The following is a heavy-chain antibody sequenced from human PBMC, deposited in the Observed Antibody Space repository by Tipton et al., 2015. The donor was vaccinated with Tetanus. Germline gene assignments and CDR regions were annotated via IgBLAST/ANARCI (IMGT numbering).Heavy chain of an antibody. J-gene: IGHJ4*02. D-gene: IGHD5-24*01. CDR1: GGNFRNYA. Sequence: QLVQSGAEVKTPGSSVRVSCKASGGNFRNYAINWVRQAPGHRLEWMGGIFPVFGSANYSQRFQGRVTITADESTSTAYMELSSLRSEDTGVYYCARGGDGYNSAVDYWGQGTLVTVSS. CDR2: IFPVFGSA. CDR3: ARGGDGYNSAVDY. V-gene: IGHV1-69*19.